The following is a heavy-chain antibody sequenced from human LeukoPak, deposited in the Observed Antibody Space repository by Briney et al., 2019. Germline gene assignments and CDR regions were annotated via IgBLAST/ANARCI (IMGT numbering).Heavy chain of an antibody. CDR1: GFSLSSYG. CDR3: AKYPFDY. Sequence: RESMRLSCAASGFSLSSYGMRWDRQAAGNGLEWVAVISYDGSNKYYADSVKGRFTISRDNSKNTLYLQMNSLRAEDTSVYYCAKYPFDYWGQGTLVTVSS. CDR2: ISYDGSNK. V-gene: IGHV3-30*18. J-gene: IGHJ4*02.